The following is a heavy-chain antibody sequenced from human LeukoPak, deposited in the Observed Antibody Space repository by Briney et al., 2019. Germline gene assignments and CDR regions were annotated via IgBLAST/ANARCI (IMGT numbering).Heavy chain of an antibody. J-gene: IGHJ6*02. V-gene: IGHV4-31*03. Sequence: PSETLSLTCTVSGGSISSGDYYWSWIRQHPGKGLEWIGYIYYSGSTHYNPSLKSRVTISVDTSKNQFSLKLSSVTAADTAVYYCARASIYGMDVWGQGTTVTVSS. D-gene: IGHD2-21*01. CDR2: IYYSGST. CDR3: ARASIYGMDV. CDR1: GGSISSGDYY.